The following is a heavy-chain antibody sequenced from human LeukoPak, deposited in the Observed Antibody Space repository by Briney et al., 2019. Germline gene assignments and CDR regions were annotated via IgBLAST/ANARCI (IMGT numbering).Heavy chain of an antibody. J-gene: IGHJ6*03. CDR2: IKQDGSEK. V-gene: IGHV3-7*01. CDR3: AREAQGSYYDSSGYYYYYYYMDV. D-gene: IGHD3-22*01. Sequence: GGSLRLSCAASGFTFSHYWMSWVRQAPGKGLEWVANIKQDGSEKYYVDSMKGRFTISRDNTKNSLYLQMNSLRAEDTAVYYCAREAQGSYYDSSGYYYYYYYMDVWGKGTTVTVSS. CDR1: GFTFSHYW.